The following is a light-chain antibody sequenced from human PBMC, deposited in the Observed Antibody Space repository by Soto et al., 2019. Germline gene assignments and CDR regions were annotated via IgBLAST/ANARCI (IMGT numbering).Light chain of an antibody. CDR2: DVT. CDR1: SSDVGGYNY. J-gene: IGLJ1*01. V-gene: IGLV2-11*01. Sequence: QSALTQPRSVSGSPGQSLTISCTGTSSDVGGYNYVSWYQQHPGKAPKLMIYDVTKRPSGVPDRFSGSKSGNTASLTISGLQAEDEGDYYCCSHAGSYTYVFGTGTKAPS. CDR3: CSHAGSYTYV.